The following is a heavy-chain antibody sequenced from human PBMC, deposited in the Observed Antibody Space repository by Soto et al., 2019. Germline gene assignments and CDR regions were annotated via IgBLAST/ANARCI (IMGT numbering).Heavy chain of an antibody. CDR1: GDTFSSYG. CDR3: ERRYCRGGNCNPTHVDY. V-gene: IGHV1-69*12. Sequence: QVQLVQSGAEVKKPGSSVKVSCKASGDTFSSYGISWVRQAPGQGLEWMGGIIPMFGTPNYAQRFQGRVTITAEELTITAYVELRRLGYEAAALYYCERRYCRGGNCNPTHVDYWGQGTLVTVSS. J-gene: IGHJ4*02. CDR2: IIPMFGTP. D-gene: IGHD2-15*01.